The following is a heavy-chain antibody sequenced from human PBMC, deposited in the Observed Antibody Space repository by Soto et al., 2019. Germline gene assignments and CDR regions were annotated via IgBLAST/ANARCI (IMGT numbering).Heavy chain of an antibody. CDR1: GGTFSSYA. CDR3: AREVVETSSLWLDP. CDR2: MNTNTNTT. J-gene: IGHJ5*02. V-gene: IGHV1-8*02. D-gene: IGHD6-6*01. Sequence: ASVKVSCKASGGTFSSYAISWVRQAPGQGLEWIGWMNTNTNTTDSAEVFEGRVSLTWDTSISTAYMQLNSLKIDDTAVYYCAREVVETSSLWLDPWGQGTLVTVSS.